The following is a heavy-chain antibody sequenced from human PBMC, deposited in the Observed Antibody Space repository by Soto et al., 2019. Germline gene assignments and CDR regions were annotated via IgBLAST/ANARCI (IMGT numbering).Heavy chain of an antibody. J-gene: IGHJ6*02. CDR2: IGTAGDT. V-gene: IGHV3-13*01. Sequence: EVQLVESGGGLVQPGGSLRLSCAASGFTFSSYDMHWVRQATGKGLEWVSAIGTAGDTYYPGSVKGRFTISRENAENSLYLQMNSLRAEDTAVYYCARDRDYYGMDGWGQGTTVTVSS. D-gene: IGHD3-10*01. CDR3: ARDRDYYGMDG. CDR1: GFTFSSYD.